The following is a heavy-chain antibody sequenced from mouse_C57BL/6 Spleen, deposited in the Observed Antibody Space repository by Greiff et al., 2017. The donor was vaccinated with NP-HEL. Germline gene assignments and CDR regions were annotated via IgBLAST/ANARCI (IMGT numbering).Heavy chain of an antibody. Sequence: QVQLQQPGAELVKPGASVKLSCKASGYTFTSYWMHWVKQRPGQGLEWIGMIHPNSGSTNYNEKFKSKAPLTVDKSSSTAYMQLSSLTSEDSAVYYCAREGNYGPYYFDYWGQGTTLTVSS. V-gene: IGHV1-64*01. CDR1: GYTFTSYW. CDR2: IHPNSGST. CDR3: AREGNYGPYYFDY. D-gene: IGHD2-1*01. J-gene: IGHJ2*01.